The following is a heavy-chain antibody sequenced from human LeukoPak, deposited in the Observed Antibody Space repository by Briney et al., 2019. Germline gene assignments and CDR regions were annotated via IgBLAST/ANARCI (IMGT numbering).Heavy chain of an antibody. D-gene: IGHD3-22*01. J-gene: IGHJ4*02. CDR1: GGSISSYY. Sequence: SETLSLTCTVSGGSISSYYWSWIRQPPGKGLEWIGFISYSGTTNYNPSLKSRVTISVETSKNQFSLKLRSVTAADTAVYYCARVTGYMIEDYFDYWGQGTLVTVSS. V-gene: IGHV4-59*01. CDR2: ISYSGTT. CDR3: ARVTGYMIEDYFDY.